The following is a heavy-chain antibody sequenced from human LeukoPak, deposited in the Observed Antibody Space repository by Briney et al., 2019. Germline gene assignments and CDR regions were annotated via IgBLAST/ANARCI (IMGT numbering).Heavy chain of an antibody. CDR2: ISYSGST. D-gene: IGHD3-10*01. CDR3: AKGGAESFPDAFDI. V-gene: IGHV4-59*01. CDR1: GGSFSPYY. Sequence: SETLSLTCTVSGGSFSPYYWSWLRQPPGKGLEWIGYISYSGSTKNNPSLKSRVTISVDTSKNQFSLKLTSVTAADTAVYYCAKGGAESFPDAFDIWGQGTMITVSS. J-gene: IGHJ3*02.